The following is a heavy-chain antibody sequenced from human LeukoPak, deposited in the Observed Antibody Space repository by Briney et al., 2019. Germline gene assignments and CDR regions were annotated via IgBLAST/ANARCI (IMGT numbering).Heavy chain of an antibody. Sequence: SETLSLTCTVSGGSISSSTYYWGWIRQPPGKGLEWIGIIYYSGSTYYNPSLKSRVTISVDTFKNQVAPKLSSVTAADTAVYYCARATQLIPFDYWGQGTLVTVSS. V-gene: IGHV4-39*06. CDR2: IYYSGST. D-gene: IGHD6-13*01. CDR1: GGSISSSTYY. J-gene: IGHJ4*02. CDR3: ARATQLIPFDY.